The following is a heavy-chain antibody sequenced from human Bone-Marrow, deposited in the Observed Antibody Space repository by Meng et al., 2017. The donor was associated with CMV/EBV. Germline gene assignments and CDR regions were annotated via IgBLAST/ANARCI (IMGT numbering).Heavy chain of an antibody. CDR3: AAGHVGGQNTMVRGVRAQDAFDI. CDR1: GFTFTSSS. CDR2: SVVGSGNT. V-gene: IGHV1-58*01. Sequence: SAKVSCKASGFTFTSSSVQWVRQARGQRLEWIGWSVVGSGNTNYAQKFQERVTITRDMSTSTAYMELSSLRSEDTAVYYCAAGHVGGQNTMVRGVRAQDAFDIWGQGTMVTVSS. D-gene: IGHD3-10*01. J-gene: IGHJ3*02.